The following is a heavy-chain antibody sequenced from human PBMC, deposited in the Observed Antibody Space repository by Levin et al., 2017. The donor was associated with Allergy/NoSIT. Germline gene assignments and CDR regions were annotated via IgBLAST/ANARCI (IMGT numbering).Heavy chain of an antibody. CDR1: IYTFSSYG. CDR3: ATGRNGDYVTDLFDN. D-gene: IGHD4-17*01. CDR2: ISAYNGNT. J-gene: IGHJ4*02. Sequence: GESLKISCKASIYTFSSYGITWVRQAPGQGLEWMGWISAYNGNTNYAQKLQGRVTMTTDTSTSTAYMELRNLRSDDTAVYYCATGRNGDYVTDLFDNWGQGTLVTVSS. V-gene: IGHV1-18*01.